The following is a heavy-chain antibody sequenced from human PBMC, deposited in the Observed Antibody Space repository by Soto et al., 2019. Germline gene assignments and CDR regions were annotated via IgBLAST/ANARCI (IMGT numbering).Heavy chain of an antibody. CDR3: ARQQWRVLNAFDI. CDR2: IYYSGST. V-gene: IGHV4-59*01. D-gene: IGHD6-19*01. CDR1: GGSISSYY. Sequence: QVQLQESGPGLVKPSETLSLTCTVSGGSISSYYWSWIRQPPGKGLEWSGYIYYSGSTNYNPYLKSRVTISVDTSKNQFSLKLSSVTAADTAVYYCARQQWRVLNAFDIWGQGTMVTVSS. J-gene: IGHJ3*02.